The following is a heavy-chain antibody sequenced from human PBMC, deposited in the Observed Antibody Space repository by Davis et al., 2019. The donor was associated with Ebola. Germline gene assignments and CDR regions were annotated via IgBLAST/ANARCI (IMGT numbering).Heavy chain of an antibody. V-gene: IGHV3-23*01. CDR3: AKSGLSFGVVKYHYGMDV. CDR2: TSGIGGST. Sequence: GGSLRLSCTDSVITFSSYAMTWVRQAPGKGLEWVSATSGIGGSTYYADSVKGRFTISRDNSKKTLYLQMNSLRAEDTAVYYCAKSGLSFGVVKYHYGMDVWGKGTTVTVSS. D-gene: IGHD3-3*01. J-gene: IGHJ6*04. CDR1: VITFSSYA.